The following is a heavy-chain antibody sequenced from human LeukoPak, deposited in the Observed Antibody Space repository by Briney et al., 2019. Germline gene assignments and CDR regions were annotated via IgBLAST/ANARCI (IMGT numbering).Heavy chain of an antibody. CDR1: GFSFSNYS. D-gene: IGHD2-21*02. CDR3: ANLTH. J-gene: IGHJ4*02. Sequence: GGSLRLSCVATGFSFSNYSMHWVRQAPGKGLEWVSYISRAGNIVYYADSVKGRFTISRDNAKDSLFLQMDSLRDEDTAVYYCANLTHWGQGILVTVSS. V-gene: IGHV3-48*02. CDR2: ISRAGNIV.